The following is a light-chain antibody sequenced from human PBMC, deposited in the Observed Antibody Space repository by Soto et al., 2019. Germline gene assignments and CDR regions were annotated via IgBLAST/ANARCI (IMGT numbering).Light chain of an antibody. CDR1: QSVSSSY. Sequence: EIVLTQSPGTLSLSPGERATLSCRASQSVSSSYLAWYQQKPGQAPRLLIYGASSRATGIPDRFSGSGSGTDFTLTISRLEPEDFAVYYCQQPHGFGQGTKLEIK. J-gene: IGKJ2*03. CDR3: QQPHG. V-gene: IGKV3-20*01. CDR2: GAS.